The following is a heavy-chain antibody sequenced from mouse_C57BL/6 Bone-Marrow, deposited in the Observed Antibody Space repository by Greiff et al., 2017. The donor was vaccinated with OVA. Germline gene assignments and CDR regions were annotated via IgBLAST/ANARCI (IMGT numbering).Heavy chain of an antibody. V-gene: IGHV1-15*01. CDR1: GYTFTDYE. Sequence: QVQLKESGAELVRPGASVTLSCKASGYTFTDYEMHWVKQTPVHGLEWIGAIDPETGGTAYNQKFKGKAILTADKSSSTAYMELRSLTSEDSAVYYCTRSGYDYDGGPNWYFDVWGTGTTVTVSS. J-gene: IGHJ1*03. CDR2: IDPETGGT. D-gene: IGHD2-4*01. CDR3: TRSGYDYDGGPNWYFDV.